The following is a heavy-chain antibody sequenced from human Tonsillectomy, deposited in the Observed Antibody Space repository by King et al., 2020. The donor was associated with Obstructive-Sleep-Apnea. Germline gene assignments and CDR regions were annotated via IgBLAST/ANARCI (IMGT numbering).Heavy chain of an antibody. D-gene: IGHD6-19*01. CDR2: ISWNSGSI. V-gene: IGHV3-9*01. Sequence: VQLVESGGGLVQPGRSLRLSCAASGFSFDDYAMHWVRQAPGKGLEWVSGISWNSGSIGDADSVKGRFTTSRDNAKNSLYLQMNSLRVEDTALYYCAKDNSSGWYRGLDYWGQGTLVTVSS. J-gene: IGHJ4*02. CDR3: AKDNSSGWYRGLDY. CDR1: GFSFDDYA.